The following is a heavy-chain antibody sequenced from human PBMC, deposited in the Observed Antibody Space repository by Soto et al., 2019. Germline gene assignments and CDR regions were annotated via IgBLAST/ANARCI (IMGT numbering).Heavy chain of an antibody. J-gene: IGHJ6*02. CDR3: ARVNYYGSGSYQDFFYFYALDV. CDR1: GYTFSTYD. D-gene: IGHD3-10*01. V-gene: IGHV1-8*01. CDR2: MNPNSGDT. Sequence: ASVKRSWKSSGYTFSTYDINWVLQAHGQVLGWMAWMNPNSGDTGYAQKFLGRLTMTRDSTIRTVYMELSSLSSEDTAVYYCARVNYYGSGSYQDFFYFYALDVWGQGTTVTVSS.